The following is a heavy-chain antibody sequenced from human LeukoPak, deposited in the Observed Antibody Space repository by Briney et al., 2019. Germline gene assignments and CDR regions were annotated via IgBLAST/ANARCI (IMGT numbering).Heavy chain of an antibody. V-gene: IGHV4-61*08. Sequence: SETPSLTCTVSGGSISSGGYYWSWIRQHPGKGLEWIGYIYYSGSTNYNPSLKSRVTISVDTSKNQFSLKLSSVTAADTAVYYCARVTAKGGPFDYWGQGTLVTVSS. CDR1: GGSISSGGYY. J-gene: IGHJ4*02. D-gene: IGHD2-15*01. CDR3: ARVTAKGGPFDY. CDR2: IYYSGST.